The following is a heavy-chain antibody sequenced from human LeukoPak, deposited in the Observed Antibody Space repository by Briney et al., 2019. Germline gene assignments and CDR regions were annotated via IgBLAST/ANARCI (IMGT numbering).Heavy chain of an antibody. CDR3: AKDGIWFGESYLDY. CDR2: ISWNSGSI. J-gene: IGHJ4*02. V-gene: IGHV3-9*01. D-gene: IGHD3-10*01. Sequence: GGSLRLSCAASGFTFDDYAMHWVRQAPGKGLEWVSGISWNSGSIGYADSVKGRFTISRDNSKNTLYLQMNSLRAEDTAVYYCAKDGIWFGESYLDYWGQGTLVTVSS. CDR1: GFTFDDYA.